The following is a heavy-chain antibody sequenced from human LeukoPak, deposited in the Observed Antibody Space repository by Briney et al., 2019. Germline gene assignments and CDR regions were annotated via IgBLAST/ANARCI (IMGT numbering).Heavy chain of an antibody. D-gene: IGHD6-19*01. V-gene: IGHV3-20*04. CDR1: GFTFDDYG. CDR3: ARAGPSNGYSSGWCFDY. Sequence: GGSLRLSCAASGFTFDDYGMSWVRQAPRKGLEWVSGINWNGGSTGYTDSVKGRFTISRDNAKNSLNLQMNSLRAEDTALYYCARAGPSNGYSSGWCFDYWGQGTLVTVSS. J-gene: IGHJ4*02. CDR2: INWNGGST.